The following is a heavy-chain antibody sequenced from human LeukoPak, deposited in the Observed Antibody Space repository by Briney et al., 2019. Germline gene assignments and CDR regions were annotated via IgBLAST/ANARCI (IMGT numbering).Heavy chain of an antibody. CDR1: GFTFSSYS. CDR3: AASLPNIVVVPATKGPFGY. V-gene: IGHV3-23*01. D-gene: IGHD2-2*01. J-gene: IGHJ4*02. CDR2: VSGSGGNI. Sequence: GGSLRLSCAASGFTFSSYSMNWVRQAPGKGLEWVSGVSGSGGNIHYADSVKGRFTISRDNSKNTLYLQMNSLRAEDTAVYYCAASLPNIVVVPATKGPFGYWGQGALVTVSS.